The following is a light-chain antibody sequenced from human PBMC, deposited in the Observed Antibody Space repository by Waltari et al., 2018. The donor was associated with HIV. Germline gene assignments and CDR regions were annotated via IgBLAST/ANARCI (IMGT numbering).Light chain of an antibody. CDR2: DVT. V-gene: IGLV2-11*01. CDR3: CSYAGSYTWL. CDR1: NSDVGGYNY. J-gene: IGLJ2*01. Sequence: QSALTQPRSVSGSPGPSVTISCIGTNSDVGGYNYVSWYRQHPGEAPKLIIYDVTKRPSVFPDRFSGAKSVNTAALTVSGLQADDEAEYYCCSYAGSYTWLFGGGTKLTVL.